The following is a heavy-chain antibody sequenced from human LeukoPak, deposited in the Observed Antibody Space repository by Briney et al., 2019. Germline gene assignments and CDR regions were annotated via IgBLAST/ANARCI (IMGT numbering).Heavy chain of an antibody. Sequence: ASVKVSCKASGYTLTGYYIHWVRQPPGHGLEWMGWINPNSGGTNYAQKFQGRVTMTSDTSIGTAYMELSSLRSDDTAVYYCARKSAARSTSEFDCWGQGTLVTVSS. CDR2: INPNSGGT. V-gene: IGHV1-2*02. D-gene: IGHD2-2*01. CDR3: ARKSAARSTSEFDC. J-gene: IGHJ4*02. CDR1: GYTLTGYY.